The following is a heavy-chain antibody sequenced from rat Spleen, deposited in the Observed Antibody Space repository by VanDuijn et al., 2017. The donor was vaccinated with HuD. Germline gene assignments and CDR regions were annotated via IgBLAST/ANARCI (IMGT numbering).Heavy chain of an antibody. V-gene: IGHV5-27*01. CDR1: GFTFSKYG. Sequence: DVELVESGGGLVPPGRSMKLSCAASGFTFSKYGMAWVRQAPTKGLEWVACISTGGGSTYYRDSVKGRFTISRDNAKSTLYLQMDSLRSEDTATYYCTTTWNFDYWGQGVMVTVSS. CDR2: ISTGGGST. J-gene: IGHJ2*01. CDR3: TTTWNFDY.